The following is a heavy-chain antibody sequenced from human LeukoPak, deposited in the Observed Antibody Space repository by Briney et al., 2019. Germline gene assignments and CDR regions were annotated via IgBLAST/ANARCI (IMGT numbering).Heavy chain of an antibody. V-gene: IGHV3-23*05. Sequence: GGSLRLSCAASGITIRNYGMTWVRQAPGRGLQWVSSINNSGTRTFYEDSVRGRFTISRDDSKNTIYLQMHSLRAEDTAVYYCARDDILTDNSHLFYYYMDVWGKGTTVTISS. J-gene: IGHJ6*03. CDR3: ARDDILTDNSHLFYYYMDV. D-gene: IGHD3-9*01. CDR2: INNSGTRT. CDR1: GITIRNYG.